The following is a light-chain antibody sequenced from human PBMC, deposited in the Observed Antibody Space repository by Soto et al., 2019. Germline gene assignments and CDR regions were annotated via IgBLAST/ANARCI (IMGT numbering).Light chain of an antibody. CDR2: AAS. J-gene: IGKJ2*01. CDR1: QRIASY. V-gene: IGKV1-39*01. Sequence: DIQMTQSPSSLSASVGDRVTVSCRASQRIASYLNWYQQRPGKAPKLLIHAASTLQSGVPSRFSGSESESGTDFTLTISSLPPEDLATYYCPQSYPSPHFGQGT. CDR3: PQSYPSPH.